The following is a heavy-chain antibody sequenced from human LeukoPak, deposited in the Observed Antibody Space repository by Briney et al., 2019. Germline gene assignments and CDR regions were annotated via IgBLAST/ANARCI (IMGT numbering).Heavy chain of an antibody. CDR3: ARPCIHSWASYAFDI. CDR2: IYYSGST. CDR1: GGSIDTSNYY. Sequence: PSETLSLTCTVSGGSIDTSNYYWGWIRQPPGKGLEWIGSIYYSGSTYYNPSLKSRVTISVDTSKNQFSLKLSSVTAADTAVYYCARPCIHSWASYAFDIWGQGTMVTISS. D-gene: IGHD2-21*01. V-gene: IGHV4-39*01. J-gene: IGHJ3*02.